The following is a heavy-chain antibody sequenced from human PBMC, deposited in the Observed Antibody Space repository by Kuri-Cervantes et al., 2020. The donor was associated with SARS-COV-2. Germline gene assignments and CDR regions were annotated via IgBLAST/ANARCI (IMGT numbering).Heavy chain of an antibody. Sequence: LKISCAASGFTFSSYAMSWVRQAPGKGLEWVSAISGSGGSTYYADSVKGRFTISRDNAKNSLYLQMNSLRAEDTAVYYCVKGLRRSTRGYYFDYWGQGTLVTVSS. CDR3: VKGLRRSTRGYYFDY. V-gene: IGHV3-23*01. CDR1: GFTFSSYA. J-gene: IGHJ4*02. CDR2: ISGSGGST. D-gene: IGHD5-12*01.